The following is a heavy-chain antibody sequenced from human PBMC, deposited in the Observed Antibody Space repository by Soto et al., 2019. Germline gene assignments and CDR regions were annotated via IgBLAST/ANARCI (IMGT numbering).Heavy chain of an antibody. CDR3: ARDHDYNGHSETFDI. Sequence: GESLKISCKVSGYSFNNYWIAWVRQRPGTGLEWMGIIYPSNSGTRYNPSFQGQVTISADESISTAYLQWSSLKASDTAIYYCARDHDYNGHSETFDIWSQGTMVTVSS. V-gene: IGHV5-51*01. CDR1: GYSFNNYW. J-gene: IGHJ3*02. D-gene: IGHD4-4*01. CDR2: IYPSNSGT.